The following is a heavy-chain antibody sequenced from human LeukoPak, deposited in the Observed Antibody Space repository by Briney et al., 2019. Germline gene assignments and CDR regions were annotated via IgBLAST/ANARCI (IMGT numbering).Heavy chain of an antibody. CDR3: ARAGSADYYYGMDV. CDR2: IYTSGST. CDR1: GGSISSGSYY. V-gene: IGHV4-61*02. Sequence: PSETLSLTCTVSGGSISSGSYYWSWIRQPAGKGLEWIGRIYTSGSTNYNPSLKSRVTISVDTSKNQFSLKLSSVTAADTAVYYCARAGSADYYYGMDVWGQGTTVTVSS. J-gene: IGHJ6*02.